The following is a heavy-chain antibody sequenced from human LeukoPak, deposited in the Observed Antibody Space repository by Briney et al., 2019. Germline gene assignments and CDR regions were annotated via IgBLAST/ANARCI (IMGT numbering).Heavy chain of an antibody. CDR2: INPNSGGT. CDR1: GYTFTNYD. CDR3: ARGHYDSYGYIIKYYYDSSGPYYGMDV. V-gene: IGHV1-2*02. Sequence: GASVKVSCKASGYTFTNYDINWVRQATGQGLEWMGWINPNSGGTNYAQKFQGRVTMTRDTSISTAYMELSRLRSDDTAVYYCARGHYDSYGYIIKYYYDSSGPYYGMDVWGQGTTVTVSS. D-gene: IGHD3-22*01. J-gene: IGHJ6*02.